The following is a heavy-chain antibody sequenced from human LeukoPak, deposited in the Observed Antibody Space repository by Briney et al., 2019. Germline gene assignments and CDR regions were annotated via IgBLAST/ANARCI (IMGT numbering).Heavy chain of an antibody. Sequence: PGGSLRLSCAASGFTFSSYSMNWVRQAPGKGLEWVSYISSSSSTIYYADSVKGRFTISRDNAKNSLYLQMNSLRAEDTAVYYCARDRYCSSTSCYARYYYGMDVWGQGTTVTVSS. CDR3: ARDRYCSSTSCYARYYYGMDV. V-gene: IGHV3-48*01. D-gene: IGHD2-2*01. J-gene: IGHJ6*02. CDR2: ISSSSSTI. CDR1: GFTFSSYS.